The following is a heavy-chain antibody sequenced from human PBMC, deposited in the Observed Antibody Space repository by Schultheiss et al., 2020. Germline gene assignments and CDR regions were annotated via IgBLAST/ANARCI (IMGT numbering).Heavy chain of an antibody. CDR1: GGSISSGSYY. Sequence: SETLSLTCTVSGGSISSGSYYWGWIRQPPGKGLECIGEINHSGSTNYNPSLKSRVSISVDTSKNQFSLKLSSVTAADTAVYYCARGYGSTDYWGEGTLVTVAS. J-gene: IGHJ4*02. D-gene: IGHD3-16*01. V-gene: IGHV4-39*07. CDR2: INHSGST. CDR3: ARGYGSTDY.